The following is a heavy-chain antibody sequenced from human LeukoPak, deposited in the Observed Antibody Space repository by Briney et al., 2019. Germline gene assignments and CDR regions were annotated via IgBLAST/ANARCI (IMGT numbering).Heavy chain of an antibody. CDR1: GGSISSSNW. J-gene: IGHJ4*02. CDR3: ARGVMGAYWGGIDY. Sequence: SETLSLTCAVSGGSISSSNWWSWVRQPPGKGLEWIGEIYHSGSTNYNPSLKSRVTISVDKSKNQFSLKLSSVTAADTAVYYCARGVMGAYWGGIDYWGQGTLVTVSS. V-gene: IGHV4-4*02. D-gene: IGHD1-26*01. CDR2: IYHSGST.